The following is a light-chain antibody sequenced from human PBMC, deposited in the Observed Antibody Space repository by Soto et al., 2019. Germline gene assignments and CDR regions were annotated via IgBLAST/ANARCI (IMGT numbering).Light chain of an antibody. CDR3: QQYNQWPPWT. CDR1: QSVSIN. Sequence: EIVMTQSPATLSVSPGERATLSCRASQSVSINLAWYQQKPGQAPRLLIYGASTRATGIPARFSGSGSGTDFTLTISSLQSEDFALYYCQQYNQWPPWTFGQGTKVEIK. CDR2: GAS. V-gene: IGKV3-15*01. J-gene: IGKJ1*01.